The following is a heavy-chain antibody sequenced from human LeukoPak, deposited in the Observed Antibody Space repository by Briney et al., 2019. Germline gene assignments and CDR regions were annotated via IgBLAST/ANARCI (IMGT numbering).Heavy chain of an antibody. CDR2: ISGSGGST. V-gene: IGHV3-23*01. CDR3: AKDSANRYSSDSYGLDF. Sequence: PGGSLRLSCAASGFTFSSYAVSWVRQAPGKGLEWVSGISGSGGSTYYADSVKGRFTISRDNSKNTLYLQMNSLRAEDTAVYYCAKDSANRYSSDSYGLDFWGQGTMVTVSS. D-gene: IGHD6-19*01. CDR1: GFTFSSYA. J-gene: IGHJ4*02.